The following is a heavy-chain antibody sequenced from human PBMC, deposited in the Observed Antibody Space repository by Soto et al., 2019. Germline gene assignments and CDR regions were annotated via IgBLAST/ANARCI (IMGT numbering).Heavy chain of an antibody. CDR1: GGTFSSYA. V-gene: IGHV1-69*01. CDR3: ATISFRVNTAMYTSQEGSDDYYYYGFDV. CDR2: IIPIFGTA. Sequence: QVQLVQSGAEVKKPGSSVKVSCKASGGTFSSYAISWVRQAPGQGLEWMGGIIPIFGTANYAQKFQGRVTMTEDESTRTAYMELRSLRSEDTAGYYWATISFRVNTAMYTSQEGSDDYYYYGFDVWGQGTTVTVSS. J-gene: IGHJ6*02. D-gene: IGHD5-18*01.